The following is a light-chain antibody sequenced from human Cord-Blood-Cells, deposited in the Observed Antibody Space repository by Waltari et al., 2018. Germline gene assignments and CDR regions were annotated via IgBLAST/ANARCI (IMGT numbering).Light chain of an antibody. CDR3: SSYTSSSTWV. J-gene: IGLJ3*02. CDR1: SSAVGGYNY. Sequence: QSALTQPASVSGSPGQSITISCTGTSSAVGGYNYVSWDQHHPGKAPKLMIYDVSNRPSGGSNRFSGSKSGNTASLTISGLQAEDEADYYCSSYTSSSTWVFGGGTKLTVL. V-gene: IGLV2-14*03. CDR2: DVS.